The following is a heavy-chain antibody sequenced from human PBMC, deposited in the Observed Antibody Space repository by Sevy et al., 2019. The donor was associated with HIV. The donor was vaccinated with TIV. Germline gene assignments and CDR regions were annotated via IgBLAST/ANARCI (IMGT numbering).Heavy chain of an antibody. Sequence: ASVKVSCKASGYTFTGYYMHWVRQAPGQGLEWMGWINPNSGGTNYPQKFQGWVTMTRDTSISTAYMGLSRLRSDDTAVYYCARDYVFGTNGDAFDIWGQGTMVTVSS. CDR2: INPNSGGT. CDR1: GYTFTGYY. V-gene: IGHV1-2*04. CDR3: ARDYVFGTNGDAFDI. D-gene: IGHD2-8*01. J-gene: IGHJ3*02.